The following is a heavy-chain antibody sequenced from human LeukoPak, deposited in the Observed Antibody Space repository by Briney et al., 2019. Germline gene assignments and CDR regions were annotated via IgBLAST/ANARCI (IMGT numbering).Heavy chain of an antibody. V-gene: IGHV4-59*01. D-gene: IGHD6-19*01. CDR1: GDSIGTYY. Sequence: SETLSLTCTVSGDSIGTYYWSWIRRPPGRGLEWIGHVYYAGITDYNPSLQSRVTISVDPSRNQLSLKLNSVTAADTAVYYCARQGYKSGWYPTFDFWGPGTQVIVSS. CDR3: ARQGYKSGWYPTFDF. J-gene: IGHJ4*02. CDR2: VYYAGIT.